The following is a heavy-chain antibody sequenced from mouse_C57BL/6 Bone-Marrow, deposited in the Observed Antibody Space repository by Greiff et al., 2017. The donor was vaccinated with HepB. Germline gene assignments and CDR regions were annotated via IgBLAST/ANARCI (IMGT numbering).Heavy chain of an antibody. CDR1: GFTFSNYW. V-gene: IGHV6-3*01. Sequence: EVHLVESGGGLVQPGGSMKLSCVASGFTFSNYWMNWVRQSPEKGLEWVAQIRLKSDNYATHYAESVKGRFTISRDDSKSSVYLQMNNLRAEDTGIYYCTRRGCYWYFDVWGTGTTVTVSS. CDR2: IRLKSDNYAT. CDR3: TRRGCYWYFDV. J-gene: IGHJ1*03. D-gene: IGHD3-3*01.